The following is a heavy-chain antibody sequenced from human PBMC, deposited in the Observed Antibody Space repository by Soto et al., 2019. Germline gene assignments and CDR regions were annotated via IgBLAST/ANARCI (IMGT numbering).Heavy chain of an antibody. CDR3: ARDFYPDGSGPSDY. D-gene: IGHD6-19*01. V-gene: IGHV1-18*04. J-gene: IGHJ4*02. CDR1: GYTFNTYA. CDR2: ISGYNGKT. Sequence: ASVKVSCKTSGYTFNTYAITWVRQVPGQGLEWMGWISGYNGKTEYAQTHQGRVTVTTDTSTSTAFMELRSLRSDDTAVYYCARDFYPDGSGPSDYWGQGTPVTVSS.